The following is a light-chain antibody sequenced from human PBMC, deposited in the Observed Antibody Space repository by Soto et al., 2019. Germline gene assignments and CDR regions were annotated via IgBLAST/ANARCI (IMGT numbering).Light chain of an antibody. CDR3: QQYSSNFYT. Sequence: DIQMTQSPSTLSASVGDRVTITCRASQSISSRLAWYQQKPGKAPEVLIYDASTLESGVSSRFSGSGSGTKFTLTISNLQPDDVATYFCQQYSSNFYTFGQGTKVDIK. CDR1: QSISSR. V-gene: IGKV1-5*01. CDR2: DAS. J-gene: IGKJ2*01.